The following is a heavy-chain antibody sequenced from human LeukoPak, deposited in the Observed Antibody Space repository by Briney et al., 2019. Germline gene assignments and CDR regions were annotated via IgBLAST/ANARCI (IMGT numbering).Heavy chain of an antibody. Sequence: GGSLRLSCAASGFTFSTYGMHWVRRAPGKGLEWVAVIWYDGSYKYYGDSVKGRFTISRDNSKNTLFLQMNSLRAEDTAVYYCARAVGPFDFWGQGTMVTVSS. V-gene: IGHV3-33*01. CDR1: GFTFSTYG. J-gene: IGHJ3*01. D-gene: IGHD4-23*01. CDR3: ARAVGPFDF. CDR2: IWYDGSYK.